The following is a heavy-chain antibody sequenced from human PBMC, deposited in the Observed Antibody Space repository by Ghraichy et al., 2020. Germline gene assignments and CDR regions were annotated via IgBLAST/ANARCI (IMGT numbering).Heavy chain of an antibody. V-gene: IGHV4-34*01. D-gene: IGHD6-19*01. J-gene: IGHJ4*02. Sequence: SETLSLTCAVYGGSFSGYYWSWIRQPPGKGLEWIGEINHSGSTKYNPSLKSRVTISVDTSKNQFSLKLSSVTAADTAVYYCARGRQWLVRPFDYWGQGTLVTGSA. CDR2: INHSGST. CDR1: GGSFSGYY. CDR3: ARGRQWLVRPFDY.